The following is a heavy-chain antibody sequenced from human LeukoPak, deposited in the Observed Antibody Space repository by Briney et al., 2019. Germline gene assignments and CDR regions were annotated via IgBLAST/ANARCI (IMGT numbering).Heavy chain of an antibody. J-gene: IGHJ4*02. D-gene: IGHD6-13*01. CDR1: GFTFSGNA. V-gene: IGHV3-23*01. CDR3: ARDFRRDRIAAAGTFDY. Sequence: GGSLRPSCEASGFTFSGNAMSWVRLAPGKALEWVSGIDGVGGNINYADSERGRFTIYRDNAKNSLYLQMNSLRAEDTAVYYCARDFRRDRIAAAGTFDYWGQGTLVSVSS. CDR2: IDGVGGNI.